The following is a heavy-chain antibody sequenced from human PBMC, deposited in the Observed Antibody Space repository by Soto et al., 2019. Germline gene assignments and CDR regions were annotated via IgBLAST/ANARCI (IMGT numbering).Heavy chain of an antibody. V-gene: IGHV3-21*01. CDR3: ARDDSSYSSGWLQFDY. CDR2: ISSSSSYI. Sequence: GGSLRLSCAASGFTFSSYSMNWVRQAPGKGLEWVSSISSSSSYIYYADSVKGRFTISRDNAKNSLYLQMNSLRAEDTAVYYCARDDSSYSSGWLQFDYWGQGTLVTVSS. CDR1: GFTFSSYS. J-gene: IGHJ4*02. D-gene: IGHD6-19*01.